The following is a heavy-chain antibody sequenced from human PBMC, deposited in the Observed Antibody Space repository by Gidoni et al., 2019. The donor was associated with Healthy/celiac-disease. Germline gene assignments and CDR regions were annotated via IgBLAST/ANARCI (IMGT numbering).Heavy chain of an antibody. CDR2: ISGSGGST. D-gene: IGHD6-13*01. V-gene: IGHV3-23*01. Sequence: EVQLLESGGGLVQPGGSLRLSCAASGFTFSSYAMSWVRQAPGKGLEWVSAISGSGGSTYYADSVKGRFTISRDNSKNTLYLQMNSLRAEDTAVYYCAKDDRAGSWYRWDAGSGDYFDYWGQGTLVTVSS. CDR3: AKDDRAGSWYRWDAGSGDYFDY. CDR1: GFTFSSYA. J-gene: IGHJ4*02.